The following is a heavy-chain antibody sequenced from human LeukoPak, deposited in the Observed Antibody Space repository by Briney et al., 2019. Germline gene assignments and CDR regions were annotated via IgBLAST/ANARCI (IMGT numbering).Heavy chain of an antibody. CDR2: ISYSGST. J-gene: IGHJ4*02. Sequence: SETLPLTCAVSGGSISSSSYYWGWIRQPPGKGLEWIGSISYSGSTYYNPSLRSRVTISVDTSKNQFSLKLSSVTAADTAVYYCARHRYSSSWLYYFDYWGQGTLVTVSS. D-gene: IGHD6-13*01. CDR1: GGSISSSSYY. CDR3: ARHRYSSSWLYYFDY. V-gene: IGHV4-39*01.